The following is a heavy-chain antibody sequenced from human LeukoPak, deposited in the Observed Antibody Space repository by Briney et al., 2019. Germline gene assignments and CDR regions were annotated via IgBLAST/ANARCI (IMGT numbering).Heavy chain of an antibody. J-gene: IGHJ6*03. D-gene: IGHD6-19*01. CDR1: GFTFSSYG. CDR2: IWYDGSNK. Sequence: PGGSLRLSCAASGFTFSSYGMHWVRQAPGKGLEWVAVIWYDGSNKYYADSVKGRFTISRDSSKNTLYLQMNSLRAEDTAVYYCARQYSSGRTFYYYYYMDVWGKGTTVTVSS. CDR3: ARQYSSGRTFYYYYYMDV. V-gene: IGHV3-33*01.